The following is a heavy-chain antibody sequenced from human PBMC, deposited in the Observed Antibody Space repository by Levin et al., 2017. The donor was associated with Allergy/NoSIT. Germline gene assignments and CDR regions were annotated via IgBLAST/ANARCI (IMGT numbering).Heavy chain of an antibody. CDR2: IYYSGST. J-gene: IGHJ4*02. CDR1: GGSISSSSYY. Sequence: SETLSLTCTVSGGSISSSSYYWGWIRQPPGKGLEWIGSIYYSGSTYYNPSLKSRVTISVDTSKNQFSLKLSSVTAADTAVYYCARDGTQPYYFDYWGQGTLVTVSS. V-gene: IGHV4-39*02. D-gene: IGHD6-13*01. CDR3: ARDGTQPYYFDY.